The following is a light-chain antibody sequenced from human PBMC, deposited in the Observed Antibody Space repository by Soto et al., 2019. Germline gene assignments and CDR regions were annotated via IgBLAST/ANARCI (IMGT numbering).Light chain of an antibody. CDR3: GSWDSSLTYV. CDR1: SSNIGNNF. J-gene: IGLJ1*01. Sequence: QSVLTQPTSVSAAPGQKVTISCSGSSSNIGNNFVTWYQQLPGTATKLLIYDNNKRPSVIPDPFSGSQSGTSATLGINGIKTGDEAVYYCGSWDSSLTYVFGTGTKVAVL. CDR2: DNN. V-gene: IGLV1-51*01.